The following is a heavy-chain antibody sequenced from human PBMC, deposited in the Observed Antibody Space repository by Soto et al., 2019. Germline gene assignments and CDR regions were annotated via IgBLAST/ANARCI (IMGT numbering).Heavy chain of an antibody. V-gene: IGHV4-61*01. D-gene: IGHD1-26*01. CDR3: ARRGAREGATDY. J-gene: IGHJ4*02. Sequence: QVQLQESGPGLVKPSETLSLTCTVSGGSVSSGSYYWSWIRQPPGKGLEWIGYIYYSGSTNYNPSHKSRVTISVDTSKNQFSLKLSSVTAADTAVYYCARRGAREGATDYWGQGTLVTVSS. CDR1: GGSVSSGSYY. CDR2: IYYSGST.